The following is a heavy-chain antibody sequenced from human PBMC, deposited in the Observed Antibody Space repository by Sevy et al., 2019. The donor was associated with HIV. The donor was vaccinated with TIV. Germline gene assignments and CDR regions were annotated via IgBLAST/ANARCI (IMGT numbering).Heavy chain of an antibody. V-gene: IGHV3-23*01. CDR2: ISGSGGST. Sequence: GGSLRLSCAASGFTFSSYAMSWVRQAPGKGLEWVSAISGSGGSTYHAVSVKGRFTISRDNSKNTLYLQMNSLRAEDTAVYYCAKEGTTMVRGVIIKPDNWFDPWGQRTLVTVSS. J-gene: IGHJ5*02. CDR3: AKEGTTMVRGVIIKPDNWFDP. CDR1: GFTFSSYA. D-gene: IGHD3-10*01.